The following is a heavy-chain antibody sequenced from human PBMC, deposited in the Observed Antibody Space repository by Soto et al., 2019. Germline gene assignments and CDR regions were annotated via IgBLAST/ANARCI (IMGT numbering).Heavy chain of an antibody. D-gene: IGHD3-10*01. J-gene: IGHJ6*02. CDR3: ARDEMVRKGTDV. V-gene: IGHV3-33*01. Sequence: QVQLVESGGGVVQPGRSLRLSCAASGFTFSSYGRHRVRHAPGKGLEWVAVIWYDGSNKYYADSVKGRFTISRGNSKNTLYLQMNSLRAEDTAVYYCARDEMVRKGTDVWGQGTTVTVSS. CDR1: GFTFSSYG. CDR2: IWYDGSNK.